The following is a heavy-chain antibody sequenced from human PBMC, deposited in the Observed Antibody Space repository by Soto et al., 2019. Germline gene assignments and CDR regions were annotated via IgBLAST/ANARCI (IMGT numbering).Heavy chain of an antibody. Sequence: LRLSCAASGFTFNNYAMSWVRQAPGKGLEWVSGISGSGGSTYYADSVKGRFTISRDNSKNTLYLQMNSLRAEDTAIYYCAKENWNYVGSFDYWGQGTLVTVSS. CDR1: GFTFNNYA. CDR3: AKENWNYVGSFDY. J-gene: IGHJ4*02. CDR2: ISGSGGST. V-gene: IGHV3-23*01. D-gene: IGHD1-7*01.